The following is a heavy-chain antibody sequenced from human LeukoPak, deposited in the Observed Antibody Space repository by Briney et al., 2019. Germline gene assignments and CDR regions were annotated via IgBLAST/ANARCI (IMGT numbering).Heavy chain of an antibody. J-gene: IGHJ4*02. Sequence: GASVKVSCKASGYTFTGYDMHWVRQAPGQGLEWMGWINPKSGGTNYAQKFQGRVTMTRDTSISTAYMELSRLRSDDTAVYYCASPGRGSGRYSDYWGQGTLVTVSS. CDR3: ASPGRGSGRYSDY. CDR1: GYTFTGYD. CDR2: INPKSGGT. V-gene: IGHV1-2*02. D-gene: IGHD1-26*01.